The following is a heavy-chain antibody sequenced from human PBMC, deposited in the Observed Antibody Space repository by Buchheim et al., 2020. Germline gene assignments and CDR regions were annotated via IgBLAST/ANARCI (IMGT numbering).Heavy chain of an antibody. D-gene: IGHD2-15*01. Sequence: EVKLVQSGADVKKPGESLKISCKGSGYSFINYWIGWVRQVPGKGLECMGLIYPDDSDTRYNPSFQGQVTISADRSISITYLQWSSLRASDTAMYYCARLSRDCSGDTCYSDYFDYWGQGTL. CDR3: ARLSRDCSGDTCYSDYFDY. CDR2: IYPDDSDT. CDR1: GYSFINYW. V-gene: IGHV5-51*01. J-gene: IGHJ4*02.